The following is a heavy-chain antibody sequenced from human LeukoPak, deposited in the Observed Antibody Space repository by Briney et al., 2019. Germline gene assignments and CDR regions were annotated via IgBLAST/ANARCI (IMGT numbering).Heavy chain of an antibody. CDR2: IYHSGST. D-gene: IGHD4-23*01. CDR3: AGTVVPHYYYGMDV. V-gene: IGHV4-4*02. J-gene: IGHJ6*02. CDR1: GGSISSSNW. Sequence: PSGTLSLTCAVSGGSISSSNWWSWVRQPPGKGLEWIGEIYHSGSTNYNPSLKSRVTISVDKSKNQFSLKLSSVTAADTAVYYCAGTVVPHYYYGMDVWGQGTTVTVSS.